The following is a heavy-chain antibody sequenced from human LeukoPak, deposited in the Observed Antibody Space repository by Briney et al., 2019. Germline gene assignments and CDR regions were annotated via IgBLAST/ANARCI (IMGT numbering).Heavy chain of an antibody. V-gene: IGHV3-23*01. Sequence: GGSLRLSCAASGFTFSSYAMSWVRQAPGKGLEWFSGISSSAHSTYYADSVKGRFTISRDNSKNTLYLQMNSLRAEDTAVYYCARGERVMDNQNTFDIWGQGTMVTVSS. D-gene: IGHD1-1*01. CDR1: GFTFSSYA. CDR3: ARGERVMDNQNTFDI. J-gene: IGHJ3*02. CDR2: ISSSAHST.